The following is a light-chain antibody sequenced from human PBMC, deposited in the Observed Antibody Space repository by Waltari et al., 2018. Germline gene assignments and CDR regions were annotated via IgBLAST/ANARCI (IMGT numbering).Light chain of an antibody. CDR1: QSLVHSDGNTY. CDR3: MQGTHWPAFT. J-gene: IGKJ4*01. V-gene: IGKV2-30*02. CDR2: KVS. Sequence: DVVMTQSPLSLSVTLGQPASISCRSSQSLVHSDGNTYLNWFQQRTGQSPRRLCYKVSIRDPGVPDRFSGSVSGTDFTLKISRVEAEDVGVYYCMQGTHWPAFTFGGGTKVEIK.